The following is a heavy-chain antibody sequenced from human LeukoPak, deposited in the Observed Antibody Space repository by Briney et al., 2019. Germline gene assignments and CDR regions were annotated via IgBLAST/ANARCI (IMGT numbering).Heavy chain of an antibody. D-gene: IGHD3-9*01. Sequence: SETLSLTCSVSGGSTTGYFWTWIRQPPGKGPEWIGYIYYSGSTNYNPSLKSRVTISVDTSKNQFSLKLSSVTAADTAVYYCARGRYDILTGYYNVDYWGQGTLVTVSS. V-gene: IGHV4-59*01. J-gene: IGHJ4*02. CDR1: GGSTTGYF. CDR2: IYYSGST. CDR3: ARGRYDILTGYYNVDY.